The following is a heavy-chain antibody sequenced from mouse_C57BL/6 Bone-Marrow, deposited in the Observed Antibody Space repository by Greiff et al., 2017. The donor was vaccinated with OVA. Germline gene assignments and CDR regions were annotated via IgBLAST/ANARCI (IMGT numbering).Heavy chain of an antibody. CDR3: AHYGSRLYLHY. Sequence: VKLQQPGAELVRPGTLVKLSCKASGYTFTNYWMHWVKQRPGQGLEWIGVIAPSDSYINYNQKFKGRATLTVDTSSSTAYMHLSSLTSEDSAVYYCAHYGSRLYLHYWGQGTSLTVSS. V-gene: IGHV1-59*01. D-gene: IGHD1-1*01. CDR2: IAPSDSYI. CDR1: GYTFTNYW. J-gene: IGHJ2*02.